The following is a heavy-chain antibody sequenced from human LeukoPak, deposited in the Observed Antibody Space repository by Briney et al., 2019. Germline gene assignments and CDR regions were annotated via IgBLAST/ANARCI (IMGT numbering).Heavy chain of an antibody. V-gene: IGHV4-61*02. Sequence: SETLSLTCSVSGGSISSSNYYWSWIRQPAGRGLEWIGRIYTSESTNYNPSLKSRVTISVDTSRNQFSLKLSSVTAADTAVYYCARVLLYSYGYFDYWGQGTLVTVSS. CDR1: GGSISSSNYY. D-gene: IGHD5-18*01. CDR2: IYTSEST. J-gene: IGHJ4*02. CDR3: ARVLLYSYGYFDY.